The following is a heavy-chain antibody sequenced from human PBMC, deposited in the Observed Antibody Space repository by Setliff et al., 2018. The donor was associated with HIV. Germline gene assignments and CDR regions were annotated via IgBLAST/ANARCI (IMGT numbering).Heavy chain of an antibody. CDR1: GYSFTSYW. D-gene: IGHD6-13*01. CDR2: INPYDSAT. V-gene: IGHV5-51*01. J-gene: IGHJ3*02. Sequence: GESLKISCKGSGYSFTSYWIGWVRQMPGPGLEWMGIINPYDSATRCRPSFQGQVTISADKSISTAYLQWSSLKASATAMYYCARGSSSWNNDGFDIWGQGKRGTVSS. CDR3: ARGSSSWNNDGFDI.